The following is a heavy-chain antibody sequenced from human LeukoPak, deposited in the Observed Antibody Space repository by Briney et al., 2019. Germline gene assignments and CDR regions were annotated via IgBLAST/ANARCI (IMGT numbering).Heavy chain of an antibody. CDR1: GFTFSSYA. Sequence: GGSLRLSCAASGFTFSSYAMSWVRQAPGKGLEWVSGISGSGGSIYYADSVKGRFAISRDNSRKTLYLQMSSLRAEDTAVYYCAKALNYYDSSGSYYGNDYWGQGTLVTVSS. CDR2: ISGSGGSI. V-gene: IGHV3-23*01. D-gene: IGHD3-22*01. CDR3: AKALNYYDSSGSYYGNDY. J-gene: IGHJ4*02.